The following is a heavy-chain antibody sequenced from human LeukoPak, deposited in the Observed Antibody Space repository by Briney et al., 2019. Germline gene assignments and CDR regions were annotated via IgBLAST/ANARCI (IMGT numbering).Heavy chain of an antibody. D-gene: IGHD1-26*01. CDR3: ARDASGSYYDYFDY. Sequence: SQTLSLTCTVSGGSISSGGYYWSWIRQPPGKGLEWIGYIYHSGSTYYNPSLKSRVTISVDRSKNQFSLKLSSVTAVDTAVYYCARDASGSYYDYFDYWGQGTLVTVSS. V-gene: IGHV4-30-2*01. CDR2: IYHSGST. CDR1: GGSISSGGYY. J-gene: IGHJ4*02.